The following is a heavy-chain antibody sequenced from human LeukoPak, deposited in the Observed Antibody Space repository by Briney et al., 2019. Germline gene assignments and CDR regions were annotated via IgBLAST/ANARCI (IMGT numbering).Heavy chain of an antibody. D-gene: IGHD2-15*01. J-gene: IGHJ3*02. CDR3: AREDMWAFDM. V-gene: IGHV3-7*01. CDR1: GFIFSHYW. CDR2: IKSDGTEK. Sequence: GGSLRLSCAASGFIFSHYWMSWVRQAPGKGPEWVAYIKSDGTEKYYVDSVKGRFTISRDNAKNSLYLLMDSLRAEDTAVYYCAREDMWAFDMWGQGTMVTVSS.